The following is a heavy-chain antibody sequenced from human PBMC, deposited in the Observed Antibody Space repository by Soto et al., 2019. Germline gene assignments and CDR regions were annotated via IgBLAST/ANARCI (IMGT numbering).Heavy chain of an antibody. D-gene: IGHD2-21*02. V-gene: IGHV3-7*05. CDR2: MRYDGSRA. CDR1: GFSLSNYW. CDR3: ARDANYRDNSGSDYDVFDI. Sequence: EVQLVESGGGLVQPGGSLRLSCAASGFSLSNYWMIWARQAPGKGLEWVANMRYDGSRAYYVDSVKGRFTISRDNAQNSLYLQMNSLTAEDTDVYFCARDANYRDNSGSDYDVFDIWGQGTMVTVSS. J-gene: IGHJ3*02.